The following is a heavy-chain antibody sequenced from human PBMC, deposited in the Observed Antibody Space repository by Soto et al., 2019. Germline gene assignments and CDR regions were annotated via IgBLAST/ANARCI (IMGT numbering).Heavy chain of an antibody. CDR1: GGTFSSYA. V-gene: IGHV1-69*13. J-gene: IGHJ4*02. CDR2: IIPIFGTA. CDR3: ASEYYYDSSGYYGPWDY. Sequence: SVKVSCKASGGTFSSYAISWVRQAPGQGLEWMGGIIPIFGTANYAQKFQGRVTITADESTSTAYMELSSLRSEDTAVYYCASEYYYDSSGYYGPWDYWGQGTLVTVSS. D-gene: IGHD3-22*01.